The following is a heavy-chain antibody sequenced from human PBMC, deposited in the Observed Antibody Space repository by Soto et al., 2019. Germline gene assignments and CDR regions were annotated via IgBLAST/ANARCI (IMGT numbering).Heavy chain of an antibody. CDR2: IASHDGPT. CDR3: WRKDGDDSTNV. V-gene: IGHV1-18*04. D-gene: IGHD3-22*01. CDR1: GYTFTSSG. J-gene: IGHJ4*02. Sequence: QVQLIQSAPEVKRPGASVRVSCRASGYTFTSSGLNWVRRAPGQGLEWLGRIASHDGPTVPAQSLQGRLTLTRDTFTNTAYLGLGALTSDDTGLYCCWRKDGDDSTNVWGQGTLGTVSS.